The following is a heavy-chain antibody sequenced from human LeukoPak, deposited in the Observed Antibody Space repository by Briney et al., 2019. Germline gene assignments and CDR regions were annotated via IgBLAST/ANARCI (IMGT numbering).Heavy chain of an antibody. J-gene: IGHJ4*01. CDR1: GFTFSNSA. D-gene: IGHD6-19*01. V-gene: IGHV3-23*01. CDR2: LSGSGITT. CDR3: AKGIYSCGWSYFDY. Sequence: GGSLRLSCAASGFTFSNSAMSWVRQAPGKGLEWVSTLSGSGITTYYADSVKGRFTISRDNSKNTLYLQMNSLRAEDTAVYYCAKGIYSCGWSYFDYWGHGTLVTVSS.